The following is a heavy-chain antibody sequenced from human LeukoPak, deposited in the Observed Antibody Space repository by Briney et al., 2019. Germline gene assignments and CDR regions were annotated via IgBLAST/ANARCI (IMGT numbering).Heavy chain of an antibody. CDR1: GFTFSSYG. V-gene: IGHV3-30*18. CDR2: ISYDGSNK. D-gene: IGHD3-3*01. CDR3: AKDDPMDYDFWSGYTPGYFDY. J-gene: IGHJ4*02. Sequence: PGGSLRLSCAAPGFTFSSYGMHWVRQAPGKGLEWAAVISYDGSNKYYADSVKGRFTISRDNSKNTLYLQMNSLRAEDTAVYYCAKDDPMDYDFWSGYTPGYFDYWGQGTLVTVSS.